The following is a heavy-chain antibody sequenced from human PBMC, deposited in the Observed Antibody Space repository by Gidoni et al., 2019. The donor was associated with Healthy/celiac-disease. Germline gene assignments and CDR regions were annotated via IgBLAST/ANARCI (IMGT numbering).Heavy chain of an antibody. Sequence: QVQLVQSGAEVKKPGASVKVSCKASGYTFTSYGISWVRQAPGQGLEWMGWISAYNGNTNYAQKLQGRVTMTTDTSTSTAYMELRSLRSDDTAVYYCARDLRGDSSGYFNYYYYYGMDVWGQGTTVTVSS. V-gene: IGHV1-18*01. CDR2: ISAYNGNT. CDR1: GYTFTSYG. J-gene: IGHJ6*02. CDR3: ARDLRGDSSGYFNYYYYYGMDV. D-gene: IGHD3-22*01.